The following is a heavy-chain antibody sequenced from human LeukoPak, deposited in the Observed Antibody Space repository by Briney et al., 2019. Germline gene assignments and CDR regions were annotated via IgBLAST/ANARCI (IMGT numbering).Heavy chain of an antibody. CDR2: IYYSGST. CDR3: ARDLLSTAGCFDY. J-gene: IGHJ4*02. Sequence: PSETLSLTCTVSGGSISSYYWSWIRQPPGKGLEWIGYIYYSGSTNYNPSLKSRVTISVDTSKNQFSLNLSSVTAADTAVYYCARDLLSTAGCFDYWGQGTLVTVSS. CDR1: GGSISSYY. V-gene: IGHV4-59*01. D-gene: IGHD6-19*01.